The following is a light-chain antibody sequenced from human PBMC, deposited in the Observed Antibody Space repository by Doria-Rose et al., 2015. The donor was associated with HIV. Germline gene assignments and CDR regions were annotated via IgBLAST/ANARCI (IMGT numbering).Light chain of an antibody. CDR3: MQALQTPYT. J-gene: IGKJ2*01. CDR1: QSPLHTIGYNY. CDR2: LGS. Sequence: VLTQSPLSLPVTPGQPASISCRSSQSPLHTIGYNYLDWYLQKLGQSPQLLIYLGSNRASGVPDRFSGSGSGTDFTLKISRVEAEDVGVYYCMQALQTPYTFGQGTKLEIK. V-gene: IGKV2-28*01.